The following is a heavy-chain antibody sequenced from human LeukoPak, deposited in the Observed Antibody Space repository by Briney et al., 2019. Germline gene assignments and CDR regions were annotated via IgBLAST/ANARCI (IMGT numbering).Heavy chain of an antibody. CDR1: GGSISSYY. Sequence: SETLSLTCTVSGGSISSYYWSWIRQPPGKGLEWIGYIYYSGSTNYNPSLKSRVTISVDTSKNQFSLKLSSVTAADTAVYCCARVALVFDYWGQGTLVTVSS. D-gene: IGHD2-8*02. V-gene: IGHV4-59*12. CDR3: ARVALVFDY. CDR2: IYYSGST. J-gene: IGHJ4*02.